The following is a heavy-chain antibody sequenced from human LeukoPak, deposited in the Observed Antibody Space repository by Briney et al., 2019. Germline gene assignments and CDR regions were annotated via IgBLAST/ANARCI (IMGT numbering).Heavy chain of an antibody. CDR3: ARVLYYDILTGSHTLDP. CDR2: FDPEDGET. CDR1: GYTLTELS. D-gene: IGHD3-9*01. V-gene: IGHV1-24*01. J-gene: IGHJ5*02. Sequence: ASVKVSCKVSGYTLTELSMHWVRQAPGKGLEWMGGFDPEDGETIYAQKFQGRVTMTEGTSTDTAYMELSSLRSEDTAVYYCARVLYYDILTGSHTLDPWGQGTLVTVSS.